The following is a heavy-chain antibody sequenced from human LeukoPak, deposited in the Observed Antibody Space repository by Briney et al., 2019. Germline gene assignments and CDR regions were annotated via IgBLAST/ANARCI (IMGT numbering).Heavy chain of an antibody. D-gene: IGHD5-24*01. V-gene: IGHV4-4*07. Sequence: SETLSLICTVSGGSISSYSWTWIRQPAGKGLEWIGRIFTSGSTNYNPSLRSRVTISVDKSKNQLSLKLSSVTAADTAVYYCAEYNFYMDVWGKGTTVTVSS. CDR1: GGSISSYS. CDR3: AEYNFYMDV. J-gene: IGHJ6*03. CDR2: IFTSGST.